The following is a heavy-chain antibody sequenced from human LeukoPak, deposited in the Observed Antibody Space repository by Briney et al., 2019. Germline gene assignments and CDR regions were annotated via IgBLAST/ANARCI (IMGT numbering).Heavy chain of an antibody. Sequence: GGSLRLSCAASGFTFSSYGMYWVRQAPDKGLEWVAFILYDGNNKYYADSVKGRFTVSRDNSKNTLYLQMNSLRAEDTALYYCAKALSTIGQYYYYGMDVWGQGTTVTVSS. CDR3: AKALSTIGQYYYYGMDV. CDR2: ILYDGNNK. D-gene: IGHD2-8*01. V-gene: IGHV3-33*07. J-gene: IGHJ6*02. CDR1: GFTFSSYG.